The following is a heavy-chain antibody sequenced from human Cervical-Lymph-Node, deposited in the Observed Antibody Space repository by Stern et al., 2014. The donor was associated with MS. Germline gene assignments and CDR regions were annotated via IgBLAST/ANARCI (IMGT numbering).Heavy chain of an antibody. D-gene: IGHD3-9*01. CDR3: ARAYFDSYGLDV. Sequence: QVQLVQSGADVKKPGASVKVSCKASSYTFSSYGIAWVRQAPGQGLEWMGWISGYDGDTNYAPKLQGRVNLTTDPSTRTAYMEIRSLRFDDTAVYYCARAYFDSYGLDVWGQGTTVTVSS. CDR2: ISGYDGDT. J-gene: IGHJ6*02. V-gene: IGHV1-18*04. CDR1: SYTFSSYG.